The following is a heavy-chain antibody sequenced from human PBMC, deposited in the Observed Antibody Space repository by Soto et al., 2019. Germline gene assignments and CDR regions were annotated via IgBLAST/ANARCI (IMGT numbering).Heavy chain of an antibody. CDR2: IKSETDGGTT. D-gene: IGHD3-16*02. CDR1: GFPFSYSW. V-gene: IGHV3-15*01. J-gene: IGHJ4*02. CDR3: VTYDFIWGSYRVRWAY. Sequence: EVQLAESGGGLVNPGGSLRLSCVASGFPFSYSWMSWVRQAPGKVLEWVARIKSETDGGTTDYAAPVEGRFTISRDDSKNTPNLQMNSLKTEDTAVYYCVTYDFIWGSYRVRWAYWGEGTLVTVSS.